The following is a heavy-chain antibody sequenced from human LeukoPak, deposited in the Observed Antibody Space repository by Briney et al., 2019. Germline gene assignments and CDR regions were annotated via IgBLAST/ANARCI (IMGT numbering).Heavy chain of an antibody. CDR2: ISSSGSPT. D-gene: IGHD3-22*01. Sequence: GGSLRLSCAASGVTLSSYAMSWARQAPGKGLEWVSGISSSGSPTHYADSVGGRFTISRDNAKNSLYLQMNSLRDEDTAVYFCARRPYSDTSGRLSDVWGQGTTVTVSS. J-gene: IGHJ6*02. CDR3: ARRPYSDTSGRLSDV. CDR1: GVTLSSYA. V-gene: IGHV3-48*02.